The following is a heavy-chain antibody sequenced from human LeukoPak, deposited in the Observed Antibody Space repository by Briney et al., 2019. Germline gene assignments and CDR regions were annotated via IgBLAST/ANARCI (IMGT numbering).Heavy chain of an antibody. J-gene: IGHJ4*02. Sequence: GGSLRLSCAASGFTFSSYSMQWVRQTPGKGLEWVGIMSNSGENTFYGEAVKGRFTISRDNSQNTSYLQMNSLRPEDTAVYYCAKGGASVTRYVDYWGQGTLVTVSS. CDR1: GFTFSSYS. D-gene: IGHD4-17*01. CDR3: AKGGASVTRYVDY. CDR2: MSNSGENT. V-gene: IGHV3-30*18.